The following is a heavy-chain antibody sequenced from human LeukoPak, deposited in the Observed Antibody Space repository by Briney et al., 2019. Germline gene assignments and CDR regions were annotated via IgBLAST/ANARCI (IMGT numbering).Heavy chain of an antibody. Sequence: PGGSLRLSCAASGFTFNDYGMNWVRQAPGKGLEWVSGMNWNGGSTGYADSVKGRFTISRDNAKNSLYLQMNSLRAEDTAFYYCARSARLFHGYYYYYMDVWGKGTTVTVSS. J-gene: IGHJ6*03. CDR3: ARSARLFHGYYYYYMDV. D-gene: IGHD2-15*01. CDR2: MNWNGGST. CDR1: GFTFNDYG. V-gene: IGHV3-20*04.